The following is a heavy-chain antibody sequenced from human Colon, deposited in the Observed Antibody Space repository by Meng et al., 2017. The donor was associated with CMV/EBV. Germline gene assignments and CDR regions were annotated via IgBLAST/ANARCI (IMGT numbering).Heavy chain of an antibody. V-gene: IGHV3-48*04. CDR3: ARDLQLST. D-gene: IGHD5-18*01. J-gene: IGHJ5*02. CDR2: ITSNTGTI. CDR1: GFAISTYA. Sequence: GESLKISCAASGFAISTYAMTWVRQAPGKGLEWVSSITSNTGTIYYADSVKGRFTIFRDNAKNSLHLQMNSLRADDTAVYYCARDLQLSTWGQGTLVTVSS.